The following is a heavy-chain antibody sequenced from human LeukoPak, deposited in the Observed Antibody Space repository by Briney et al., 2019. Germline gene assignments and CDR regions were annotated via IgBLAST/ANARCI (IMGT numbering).Heavy chain of an antibody. CDR2: IYHSGGT. D-gene: IGHD6-6*01. CDR3: ARGDSSSHFDY. J-gene: IGHJ4*02. CDR1: GGSISSNIW. Sequence: PSETLSLTCAVSGGSISSNIWWSWVRQPPGKGLEWIGGIYHSGGTNYNPSLKSRVTMSVDKSKNQFSLKLSSVTAADTAVYYCARGDSSSHFDYWGQGTLVTVSS. V-gene: IGHV4-4*02.